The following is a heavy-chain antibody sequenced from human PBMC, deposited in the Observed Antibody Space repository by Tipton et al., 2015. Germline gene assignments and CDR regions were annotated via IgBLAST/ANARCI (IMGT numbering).Heavy chain of an antibody. CDR2: ISSSDNTI. CDR3: TRPTTGTAPFDY. V-gene: IGHV3-11*04. Sequence: AVSGFSFSDYYMSWIRQAPGKGLEWVSCISSSDNTIYYADSVKGRFTISRDNAKNSLYLQMNSLRDEDTAVYYCTRPTTGTAPFDYWGRGTQVTVSS. D-gene: IGHD4-17*01. J-gene: IGHJ4*02. CDR1: GFSFSDYY.